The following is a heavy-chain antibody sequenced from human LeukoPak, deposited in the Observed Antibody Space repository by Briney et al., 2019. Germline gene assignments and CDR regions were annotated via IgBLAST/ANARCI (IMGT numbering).Heavy chain of an antibody. V-gene: IGHV1-2*02. CDR3: ARDLGIAVAGNLFVFDP. J-gene: IGHJ5*02. Sequence: GASVKVSCKASGYTFTGYYMHWVRQAPGQGLEWMGWINPNSGGTDYAQKFQGRVTMTRDTSISTAYMELSRLRSDDTAVYYCARDLGIAVAGNLFVFDPWGQGTLVTVSS. CDR1: GYTFTGYY. D-gene: IGHD6-19*01. CDR2: INPNSGGT.